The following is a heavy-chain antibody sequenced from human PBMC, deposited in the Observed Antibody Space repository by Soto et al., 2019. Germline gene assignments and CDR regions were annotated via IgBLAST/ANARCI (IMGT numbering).Heavy chain of an antibody. CDR2: ISAYNGNT. CDR1: GYTFTSYG. V-gene: IGHV1-18*01. J-gene: IGHJ6*03. Sequence: ASVKVSCKASGYTFTSYGISWVRQAPGQGLEWMGWISAYNGNTNYAQKLQGRVTMTTDTSTSTAYMELRSLRSDDTAVYYCARKKGIERFLEWQYYYYYMDVWGKGTTVTVSS. D-gene: IGHD3-3*01. CDR3: ARKKGIERFLEWQYYYYYMDV.